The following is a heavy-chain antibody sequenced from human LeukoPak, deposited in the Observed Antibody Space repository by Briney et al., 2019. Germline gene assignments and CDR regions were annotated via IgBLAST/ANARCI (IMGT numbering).Heavy chain of an antibody. CDR1: GGSISSYY. Sequence: SETLSLTCTVSGGSISSYYWSSIRQPPGKGLEWIGYIYYSGSTNYNPSLKSRVTISVDTSKNQFSLKLSSVTAADTAVYYCARLFDRDHYFDYWGQGTLVTVSS. CDR3: ARLFDRDHYFDY. V-gene: IGHV4-59*01. D-gene: IGHD3-10*02. J-gene: IGHJ4*02. CDR2: IYYSGST.